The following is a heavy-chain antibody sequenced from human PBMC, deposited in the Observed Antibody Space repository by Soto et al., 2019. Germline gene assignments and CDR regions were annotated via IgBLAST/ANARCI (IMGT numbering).Heavy chain of an antibody. CDR1: GGTFSSYA. CDR2: IIPIFGTA. D-gene: IGHD3-22*01. Sequence: QVQLVQSGAEVKKPGSSVKVSCKASGGTFSSYAISWVRQAPGQGLAWMGGIIPIFGTANYAQKFQGRVKITAAESTSTAYTALSSLRSEVTAVYYWASSRVTDYYVRSGFDIWGQGTMVTVSS. J-gene: IGHJ3*02. V-gene: IGHV1-69*01. CDR3: ASSRVTDYYVRSGFDI.